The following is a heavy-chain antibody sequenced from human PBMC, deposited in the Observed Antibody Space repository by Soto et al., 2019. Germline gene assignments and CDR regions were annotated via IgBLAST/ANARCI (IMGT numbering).Heavy chain of an antibody. CDR1: GFTSSSYA. Sequence: GGSLRLSCAASGFTSSSYAMSWVRQAPGKGLEWVSAISGSGGSTYYADSVKGRFTISRDNSKNTLYMQMNSLRAEDTAVYYCAKGAKPTAKYNWFDPWGQGTLVTVSS. V-gene: IGHV3-23*01. CDR3: AKGAKPTAKYNWFDP. J-gene: IGHJ5*02. CDR2: ISGSGGST.